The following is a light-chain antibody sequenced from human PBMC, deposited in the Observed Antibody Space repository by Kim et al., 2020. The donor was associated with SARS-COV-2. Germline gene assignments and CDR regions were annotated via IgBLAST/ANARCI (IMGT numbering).Light chain of an antibody. CDR1: QSVSSN. V-gene: IGKV3-15*01. CDR2: GAS. Sequence: EIVMTQSPATLSVSPGERATLSCRASQSVSSNLAWYQQKPGQAPRLLIYGASTRATGIPARFSGSGSGTEFTLTISSLQSEDFAVYYCQQDNNSPPLTFGG. CDR3: QQDNNSPPLT. J-gene: IGKJ4*01.